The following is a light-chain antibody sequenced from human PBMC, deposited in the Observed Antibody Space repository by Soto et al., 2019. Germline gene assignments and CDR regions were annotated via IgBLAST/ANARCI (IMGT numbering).Light chain of an antibody. J-gene: IGKJ4*01. V-gene: IGKV3-20*01. CDR1: QSVTSSY. CDR2: GAS. Sequence: EIVLTHSPGTLSLSPCERATLSCRASQSVTSSYLAWYQQKPGQAPRLLLYGASSRATGIPDRFTGSGSGTDFTLTISRLEPEDFAVYYCQQYDSSPLTFGGGTKVDIK. CDR3: QQYDSSPLT.